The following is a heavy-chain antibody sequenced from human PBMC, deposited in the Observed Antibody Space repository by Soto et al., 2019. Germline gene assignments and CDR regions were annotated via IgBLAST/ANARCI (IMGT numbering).Heavy chain of an antibody. CDR3: ARDHKYNWNDEGWFDP. CDR1: GYMFSTYD. Sequence: QVQLVPSGAEVKKPGASVKVSCKASGYMFSTYDINWVRQAPGQGLEWMGWLNPNSGNTGYAQKFQGRVTMTRNTSINTAYMELSSLGSDDTAVYYCARDHKYNWNDEGWFDPWGQGTLVTVSS. V-gene: IGHV1-8*01. J-gene: IGHJ5*02. CDR2: LNPNSGNT. D-gene: IGHD1-20*01.